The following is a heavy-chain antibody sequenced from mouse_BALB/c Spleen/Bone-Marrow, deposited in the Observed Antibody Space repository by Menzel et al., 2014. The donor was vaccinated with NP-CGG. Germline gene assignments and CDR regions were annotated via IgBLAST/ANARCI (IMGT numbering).Heavy chain of an antibody. CDR2: ILPGSGTT. V-gene: IGHV1-9*01. D-gene: IGHD2-14*01. J-gene: IGHJ4*01. CDR1: GYTFSSYW. Sequence: QVQLQQSGAELMKPGASVKISCKATGYTFSSYWIEWVKQRPGHGLEWIGEILPGSGTTNYNENFKGKATFTADTSSNTAYMQLSSLTSEDSAVYYCARDYRHDGAMDYWGQGTSVTVSS. CDR3: ARDYRHDGAMDY.